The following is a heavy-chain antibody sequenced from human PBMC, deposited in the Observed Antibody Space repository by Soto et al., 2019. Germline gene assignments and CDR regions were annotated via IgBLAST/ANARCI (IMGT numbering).Heavy chain of an antibody. CDR3: GRREESDYYYMDV. D-gene: IGHD1-26*01. Sequence: TGGSLRLSCAASGFTFSNYAMDWVRQAPGKVLEYVSGISSNGVGTYYANSVKDRFTISRDNSKNTLYPQMGSLSAEDMAVYYCGRREESDYYYMDVWGKGTTVTVSS. V-gene: IGHV3-64*01. CDR1: GFTFSNYA. J-gene: IGHJ6*03. CDR2: ISSNGVGT.